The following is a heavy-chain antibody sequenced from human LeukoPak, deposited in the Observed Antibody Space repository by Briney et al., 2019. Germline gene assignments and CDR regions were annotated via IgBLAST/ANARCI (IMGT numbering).Heavy chain of an antibody. CDR2: ISSGGSDI. CDR1: GFTFSDYY. CDR3: AKEGELGYFDY. V-gene: IGHV3-11*01. J-gene: IGHJ4*02. D-gene: IGHD7-27*01. Sequence: AGGSLRLSCAASGFTFSDYYMSWVRQAPGKGLEWVSYISSGGSDIYSTDSVTGRFTISRDNSKNTLYLQMNSLRAEDTAVYYCAKEGELGYFDYWGQGTLVTVSS.